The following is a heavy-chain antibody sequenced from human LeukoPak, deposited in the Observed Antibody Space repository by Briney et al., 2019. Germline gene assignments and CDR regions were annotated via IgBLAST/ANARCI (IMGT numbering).Heavy chain of an antibody. CDR2: VSGRDTST. V-gene: IGHV3-23*01. J-gene: IGHJ4*02. CDR1: GFTFSNYA. CDR3: AKWGDYDVLTGYYDSDY. Sequence: GGSLRLSCAASGFTFSNYAMSWVRQAPGKGLEWVSAVSGRDTSTYYTDSVKGRFTISRDDSKNTLYLQMNSLSAEDTAIYYCAKWGDYDVLTGYYDSDYWGQGTLVTVSS. D-gene: IGHD3-9*01.